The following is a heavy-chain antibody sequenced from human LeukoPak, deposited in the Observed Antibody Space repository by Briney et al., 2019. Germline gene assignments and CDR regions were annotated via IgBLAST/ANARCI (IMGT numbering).Heavy chain of an antibody. CDR1: GFTFSTSW. CDR2: IDTDGRTT. Sequence: GGSLRLSCAASGFTFSTSWMHWFRQPPGKGLGWVSRIDTDGRTTGYADSVRGRFTISRDNAKNTLYLQMNGLRAEDTAVYYCAKDLTWNTADYWGQGALVTVSS. J-gene: IGHJ4*02. CDR3: AKDLTWNTADY. D-gene: IGHD1/OR15-1a*01. V-gene: IGHV3-74*01.